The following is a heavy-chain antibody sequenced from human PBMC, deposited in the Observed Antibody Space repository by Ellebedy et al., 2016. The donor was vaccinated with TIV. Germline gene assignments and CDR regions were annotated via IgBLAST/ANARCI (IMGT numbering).Heavy chain of an antibody. Sequence: PGGSLRLSCSASGFTFSSYAMHWVRQAPGQGLEHLSTISTNGGSTFYVASVKGRFTISRDNSKNTLYLQMSSLRPEDTAVYYCVKEYGPPSLFDYWGQGTLVTVSS. CDR3: VKEYGPPSLFDY. J-gene: IGHJ4*02. V-gene: IGHV3-64D*06. CDR1: GFTFSSYA. D-gene: IGHD3-10*01. CDR2: ISTNGGST.